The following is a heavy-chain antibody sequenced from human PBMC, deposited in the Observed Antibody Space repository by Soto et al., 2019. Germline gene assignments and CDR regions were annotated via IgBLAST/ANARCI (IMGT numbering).Heavy chain of an antibody. V-gene: IGHV3-53*01. CDR3: ARKLTGSYYYYYGMDV. Sequence: GGSLRLSCAASGFTVSSNYMSWVRQAPGKGLEWVSVIYSGGSTYYADSVKGRFTISRDNSKNTLYLQMNSLRAEDTAVYYCARKLTGSYYYYYGMDVWGQGTTVTVSS. CDR1: GFTVSSNY. J-gene: IGHJ6*02. CDR2: IYSGGST. D-gene: IGHD3-9*01.